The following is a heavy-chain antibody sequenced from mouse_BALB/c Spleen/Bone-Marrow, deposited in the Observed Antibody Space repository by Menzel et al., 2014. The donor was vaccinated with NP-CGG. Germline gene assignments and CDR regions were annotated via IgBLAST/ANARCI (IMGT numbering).Heavy chain of an antibody. J-gene: IGHJ4*01. CDR3: SRRVIWDGRDVMDY. CDR1: GFTFSNYG. V-gene: IGHV5-6*02. Sequence: EVMLVESGGDLVKPGGSLKLSCAASGFTFSNYGMSWVRQTPDKRLEWVATINSGGSYTYYPDSVKGRFTISRDNAKNTQCLQMSSLKSEDTAMYYCSRRVIWDGRDVMDYWGQGSSVTVSS. D-gene: IGHD4-1*01. CDR2: INSGGSYT.